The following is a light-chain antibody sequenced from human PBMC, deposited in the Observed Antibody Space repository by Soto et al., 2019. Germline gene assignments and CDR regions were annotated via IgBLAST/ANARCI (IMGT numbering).Light chain of an antibody. V-gene: IGLV2-14*01. J-gene: IGLJ1*01. CDR1: SSDVGGYNY. Sequence: QSVLTQPASVSGSPGQSITISCTGTSSDVGGYNYVSWYQQHPGKAPKLMIYEVSNRPSGVSTRFSGSKSGNTASLTISGLQAEDEADYYCSSYTSSSIDYVFGTGTKVTVL. CDR3: SSYTSSSIDYV. CDR2: EVS.